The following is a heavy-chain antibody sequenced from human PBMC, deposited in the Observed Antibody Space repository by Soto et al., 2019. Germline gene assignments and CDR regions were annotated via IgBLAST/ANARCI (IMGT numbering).Heavy chain of an antibody. CDR3: ARDHTGFNQAFDI. CDR2: VYSSGRT. Sequence: QLQLQESGPGLVRPSQTLSLTCSVSGGSITTGGYYWGWIRQLPGKGLEWVADVYSSGRTYYNPSLESRLSISLDASKNQFSLILRSVAVAGTAIYYCARDHTGFNQAFDIWGQGAMVTVSS. J-gene: IGHJ3*02. D-gene: IGHD5-12*01. CDR1: GGSITTGGYY. V-gene: IGHV4-31*03.